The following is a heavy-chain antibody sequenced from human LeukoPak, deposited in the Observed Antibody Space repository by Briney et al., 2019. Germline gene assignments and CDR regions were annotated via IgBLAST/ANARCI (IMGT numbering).Heavy chain of an antibody. CDR1: GGSITSYH. Sequence: SETLSLTCTISGGSITSYHWSWIRQPPGKGLEWIGYIYYSGSTNYNPSLKSRVTISVDTSKNQFSLKLSSVTAADTAVYYCARALYCSGGSCYSQMYYFDYWGQGTLVTVSS. CDR2: IYYSGST. D-gene: IGHD2-15*01. J-gene: IGHJ4*02. CDR3: ARALYCSGGSCYSQMYYFDY. V-gene: IGHV4-59*12.